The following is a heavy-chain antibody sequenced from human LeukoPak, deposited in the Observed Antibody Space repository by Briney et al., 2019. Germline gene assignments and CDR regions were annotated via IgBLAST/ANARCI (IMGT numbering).Heavy chain of an antibody. CDR1: GGSFSGYY. Sequence: PSETLSLTCAVYGGSFSGYYWSWIRQPPGKGLEWIGEINHSGSTNYNPSLKSRVTISVDTSKNQFSLKLSSVTAADTAVYYCARQVVGSYYYYYYMDVWGKGTTVTISS. V-gene: IGHV4-34*01. CDR3: ARQVVGSYYYYYYMDV. J-gene: IGHJ6*03. CDR2: INHSGST. D-gene: IGHD2-21*01.